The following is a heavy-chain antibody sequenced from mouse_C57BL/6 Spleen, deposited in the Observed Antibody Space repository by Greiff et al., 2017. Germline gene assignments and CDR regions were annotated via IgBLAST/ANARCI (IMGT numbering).Heavy chain of an antibody. V-gene: IGHV2-9-1*01. CDR2: IWTGGGT. J-gene: IGHJ4*01. CDR1: GFSLTSYA. Sequence: VKVVESGPGLVAPSQSLSITCTVSGFSLTSYAISWVRQPPGKGLEWLGVIWTGGGTNYNSALKSRLSISKDNSKSQVFLKMNSLQTDDTARYYCATIQGYAMDYWGQGTSVTVSS. CDR3: ATIQGYAMDY.